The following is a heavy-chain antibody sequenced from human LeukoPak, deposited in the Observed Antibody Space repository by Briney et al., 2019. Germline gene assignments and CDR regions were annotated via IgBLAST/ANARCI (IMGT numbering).Heavy chain of an antibody. Sequence: GGSLRLSCAASGFTFSSFTMTWVRQAPGKGLEWVSAIGGRGGSTYYADSLEGRFTISRDNSKNTLYLQMNSLRAEDTAVYYCAKAVRRDYCSGGSCYYFDYWGQGTLVTVSS. D-gene: IGHD2-15*01. CDR3: AKAVRRDYCSGGSCYYFDY. CDR2: IGGRGGST. V-gene: IGHV3-23*01. CDR1: GFTFSSFT. J-gene: IGHJ4*02.